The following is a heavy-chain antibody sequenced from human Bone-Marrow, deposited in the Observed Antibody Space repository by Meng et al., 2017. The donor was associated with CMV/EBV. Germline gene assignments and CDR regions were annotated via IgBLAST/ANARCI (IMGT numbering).Heavy chain of an antibody. J-gene: IGHJ6*02. Sequence: GESLKISCAASGFMFDDYGMSWVRQAPGKGLEWVSGINWNGGSTGYADSVKGRFTISRDNAKNSLYLQMNSLRAEDTALYYCARWIGSGYYKVDKVTDYYYYGMDVWGQGTTVTVSS. V-gene: IGHV3-20*04. CDR1: GFMFDDYG. D-gene: IGHD3-3*01. CDR2: INWNGGST. CDR3: ARWIGSGYYKVDKVTDYYYYGMDV.